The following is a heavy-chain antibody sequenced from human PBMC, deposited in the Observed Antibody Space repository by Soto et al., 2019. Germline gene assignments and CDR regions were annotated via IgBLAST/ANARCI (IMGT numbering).Heavy chain of an antibody. Sequence: SETLSLTCTVSGGSINSYYWSWIRQSPGRGLEWIGYIYYSGSTNYNPSLKSRVTISVDTSKNQFSLKLSSVTAADTAVYYCARAYGDYVFDYWGQGTLVTVSS. CDR2: IYYSGST. CDR3: ARAYGDYVFDY. D-gene: IGHD4-17*01. V-gene: IGHV4-59*01. J-gene: IGHJ4*02. CDR1: GGSINSYY.